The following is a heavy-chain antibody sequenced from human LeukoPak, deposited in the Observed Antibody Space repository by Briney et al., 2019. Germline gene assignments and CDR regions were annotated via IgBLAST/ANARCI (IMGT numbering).Heavy chain of an antibody. D-gene: IGHD2-2*02. V-gene: IGHV1-2*02. CDR3: ARHPDIVVVPAAIWFDP. CDR1: GYTFTGYY. Sequence: ASVKVSCKASGYTFTGYYMHWVRQAPGQGLEWMGWMNPNSGGTNYAQKFQGRVTMTRDTSISTAYMELSRLRSDDTAVYYCARHPDIVVVPAAIWFDPWGQGTLVTVSS. J-gene: IGHJ5*02. CDR2: MNPNSGGT.